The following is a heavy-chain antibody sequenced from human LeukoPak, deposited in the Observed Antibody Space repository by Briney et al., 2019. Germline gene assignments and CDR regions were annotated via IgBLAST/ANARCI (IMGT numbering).Heavy chain of an antibody. D-gene: IGHD4-23*01. V-gene: IGHV4-59*01. CDR2: IYYSGNT. J-gene: IGHJ5*02. CDR3: ARELGSDYGGYSP. Sequence: SETLSLTCTVSGGSINSYYWSWIRQPPGKGLEWIGYIYYSGNTNYNPSLKSRVTISVDTPKNQFSLKLSSVTAADTAVYYCARELGSDYGGYSPWGQGTLVTVSS. CDR1: GGSINSYY.